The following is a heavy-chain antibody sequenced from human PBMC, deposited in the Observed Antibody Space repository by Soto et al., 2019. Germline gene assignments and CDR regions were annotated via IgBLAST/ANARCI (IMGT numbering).Heavy chain of an antibody. CDR1: GFTFSSSA. CDR2: ISGSGGST. Sequence: EVQLLESGGGLVQPGGSLRLSCADSGFTFSSSAMSWVRQAPGKGLEWVSAISGSGGSTYYADYLKGRFTNSRYNSKKTLYRKMNSLRAEDTSVYYCAKDGYSSSWYAKYYYYYYMDVWGKGTTVTVSS. J-gene: IGHJ6*03. CDR3: AKDGYSSSWYAKYYYYYYMDV. V-gene: IGHV3-23*01. D-gene: IGHD6-13*01.